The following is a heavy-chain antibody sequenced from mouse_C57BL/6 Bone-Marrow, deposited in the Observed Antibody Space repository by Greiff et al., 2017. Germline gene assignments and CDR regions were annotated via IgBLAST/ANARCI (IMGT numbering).Heavy chain of an antibody. V-gene: IGHV1-72*01. CDR2: IDPNSGGT. Sequence: QVQLQQPGAELVKPGASVKLSCKASGYTFTSYWMHWVKQRPGRGPEWIGRIDPNSGGTKYNEKFKSKATLTVDKPSSTAYMQLSSLTSEDSAVYYCARKGSTVPHWYFDVWGTGTTVTVSS. J-gene: IGHJ1*03. CDR1: GYTFTSYW. D-gene: IGHD1-1*01. CDR3: ARKGSTVPHWYFDV.